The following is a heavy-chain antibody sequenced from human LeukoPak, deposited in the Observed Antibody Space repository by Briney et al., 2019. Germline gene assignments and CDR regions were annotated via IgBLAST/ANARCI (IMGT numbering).Heavy chain of an antibody. CDR1: GYTFTVYY. J-gene: IGHJ4*02. Sequence: GASVKVSCKASGYTFTVYYMHWVRQAPGQGLEWMGWINPNSGGTNYAQKFQGRVTMTRDTSISTAYMELSRLRSDDTAVYYCARDYYDFWSGYQGTSDYWGQGTLVTVSS. CDR3: ARDYYDFWSGYQGTSDY. D-gene: IGHD3-3*01. V-gene: IGHV1-2*02. CDR2: INPNSGGT.